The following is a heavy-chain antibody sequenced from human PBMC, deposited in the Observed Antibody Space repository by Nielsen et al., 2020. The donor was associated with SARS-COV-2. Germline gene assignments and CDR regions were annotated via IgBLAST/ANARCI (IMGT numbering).Heavy chain of an antibody. Sequence: ASVKVSCKASGYTFTGYYMHWVRHAPGQGLEWMGRINPNSGGTNYAQKFQGRVTMTRDTSISTAYMELSRLRSDDTAVYYCARLVVPAAIRDNWFDPWGQGTLVTVSS. CDR3: ARLVVPAAIRDNWFDP. J-gene: IGHJ5*02. CDR2: INPNSGGT. V-gene: IGHV1-2*06. CDR1: GYTFTGYY. D-gene: IGHD2-2*02.